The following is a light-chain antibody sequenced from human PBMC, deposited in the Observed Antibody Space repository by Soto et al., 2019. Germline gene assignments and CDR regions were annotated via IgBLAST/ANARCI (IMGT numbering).Light chain of an antibody. CDR2: LTY. CDR1: QDISNY. J-gene: IGKJ1*01. CDR3: LQHNSYPRT. Sequence: DIQMTQPPSSLSASVGDRVTITCQASQDISNYLNWYQQKPGKAPKLLIYLTYSLQTGVPSRFSGSGSGTDFSLTISSLQPEDSATYFCLQHNSYPRTFGQGTKVDIK. V-gene: IGKV1-17*01.